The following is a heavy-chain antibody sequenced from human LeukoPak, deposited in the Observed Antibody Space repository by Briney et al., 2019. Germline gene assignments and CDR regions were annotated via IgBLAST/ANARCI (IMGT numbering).Heavy chain of an antibody. V-gene: IGHV3-23*01. CDR1: LLTFSNSA. D-gene: IGHD3-22*01. CDR2: ITGSDDRT. Sequence: PGGSLSLSCAFSLLTFSNSAMTWVRQAPGKGLEWVSTITGSDDRTYYADSVKGRFTISRDYSRNTLHFQMNSLRVEDTAMYYCAKGPHVGSGYHPDYWGQGTLVTVSS. CDR3: AKGPHVGSGYHPDY. J-gene: IGHJ4*02.